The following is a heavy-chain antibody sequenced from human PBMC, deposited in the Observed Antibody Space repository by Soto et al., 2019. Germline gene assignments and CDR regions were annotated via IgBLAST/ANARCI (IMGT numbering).Heavy chain of an antibody. CDR2: VSFDGSNK. D-gene: IGHD1-20*01. Sequence: QVQLVESGGGVVQPGRSLSLSCAASGFTFSTHAMHWVRQAPGKGLECVAIVSFDGSNKYYADSVKGRFTISRDNSENTLYLQMSGLTPEDTAVYYCARDQTGITTTGGGRIDHWGQGTLVSVSS. J-gene: IGHJ4*02. CDR1: GFTFSTHA. V-gene: IGHV3-30-3*01. CDR3: ARDQTGITTTGGGRIDH.